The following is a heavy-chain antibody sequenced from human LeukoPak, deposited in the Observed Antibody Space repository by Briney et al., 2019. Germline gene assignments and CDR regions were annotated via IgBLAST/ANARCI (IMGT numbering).Heavy chain of an antibody. J-gene: IGHJ4*02. D-gene: IGHD3-22*01. Sequence: SETLSLTCTVSGGSISGSSYYWGWIRQPPGTGLEWIGSIYYSGSTYYNPSLKSRVTISVDTSKNQFSLKLSSVTAADTAVYYCARLPPPYYYDSSGYGSDYWGQGTLVTVSS. CDR2: IYYSGST. CDR3: ARLPPPYYYDSSGYGSDY. CDR1: GGSISGSSYY. V-gene: IGHV4-39*01.